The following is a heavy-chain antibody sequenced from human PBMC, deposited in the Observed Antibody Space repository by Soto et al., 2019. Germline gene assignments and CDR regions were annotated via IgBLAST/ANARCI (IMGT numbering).Heavy chain of an antibody. CDR3: ARRTKIAAAGYYYYGMDV. V-gene: IGHV1-2*02. Sequence: VKRSRKTSGYTFTGYHMDWVGQAHRQGLEWMGWINPNSGGTNYAQKFQGRVTMTRDTSISTAYMELSRLRSDDTAVYYCARRTKIAAAGYYYYGMDVWGQGTTVTVSS. CDR2: INPNSGGT. CDR1: GYTFTGYH. D-gene: IGHD6-13*01. J-gene: IGHJ6*02.